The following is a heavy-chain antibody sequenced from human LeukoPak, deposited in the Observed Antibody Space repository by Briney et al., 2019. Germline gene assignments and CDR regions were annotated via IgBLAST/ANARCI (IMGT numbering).Heavy chain of an antibody. CDR2: IYYSGST. CDR1: GGSISSSSYY. D-gene: IGHD3-9*01. J-gene: IGHJ6*02. V-gene: IGHV4-39*01. Sequence: SETLSLTCTVSGGSISSSSYYWGWIRQPPGKGLEWIGSIYYSGSTYYNPSLKSRVTISVDTSKNQFSLKLSSVTAADTAVYYRARRQYYDILTGYPIWGDYYGMDVWGQGTTVTVSS. CDR3: ARRQYYDILTGYPIWGDYYGMDV.